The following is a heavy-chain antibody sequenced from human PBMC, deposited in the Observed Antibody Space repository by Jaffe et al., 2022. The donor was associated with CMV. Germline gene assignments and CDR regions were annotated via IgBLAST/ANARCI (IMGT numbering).Heavy chain of an antibody. D-gene: IGHD6-19*01. CDR2: IYYSGST. J-gene: IGHJ4*02. V-gene: IGHV4-39*01. CDR3: ARHHPAGMWVWDY. Sequence: QLQLQESGPGLVKPSETLSLTCTVSGGSISSSSYYWGWIRQPPGKGLEWIGSIYYSGSTYYNPSLKSRVTISVDTSKNQFSLKLSSVTAADTAVYYCARHHPAGMWVWDYWGQGTLVTVSS. CDR1: GGSISSSSYY.